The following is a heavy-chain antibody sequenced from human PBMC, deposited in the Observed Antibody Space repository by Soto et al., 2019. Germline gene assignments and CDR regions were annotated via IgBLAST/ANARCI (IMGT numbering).Heavy chain of an antibody. CDR1: GFTFSTYA. CDR2: ISAGGDSP. CDR3: XXXPXGXYVGAFDI. V-gene: IGHV3-23*01. Sequence: EVQLLESGGGLVHPGGSLRLSCIASGFTFSTYAMSWVRQAPGKGLEWVSGISAGGDSPYYADSVKGRFTISRDNSKNXLXLQMXXLXXXXXXXXXXXXXPXGXYVGAFDIRGQGTMVTVSS. D-gene: IGHD4-17*01. J-gene: IGHJ3*02.